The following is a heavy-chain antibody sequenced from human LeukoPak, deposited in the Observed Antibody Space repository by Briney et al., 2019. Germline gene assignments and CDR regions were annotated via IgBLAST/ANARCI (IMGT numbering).Heavy chain of an antibody. Sequence: GGSLRLSCAASGFTFSSYEMNWVRQAPGKGLEWVSYISSSGSTIYYADSVKGRFTISRDNAKNSLYLQMNSLRAEDTAVYYCARDEYSSENYYYYYMDVWGKGTTVTVSS. J-gene: IGHJ6*03. CDR1: GFTFSSYE. CDR2: ISSSGSTI. D-gene: IGHD6-19*01. CDR3: ARDEYSSENYYYYYMDV. V-gene: IGHV3-48*03.